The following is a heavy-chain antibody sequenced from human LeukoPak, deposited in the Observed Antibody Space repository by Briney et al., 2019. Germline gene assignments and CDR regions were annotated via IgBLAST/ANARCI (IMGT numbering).Heavy chain of an antibody. CDR2: INTNTGNP. V-gene: IGHV7-4-1*02. Sequence: ASVKVSCKASGYTFTSYAMNWVRQAPGQGLEWMGWINTNTGNPTYAQGFTGRFVFSLDTSVSTAYLQISSLKAEDTAVYYCARDGSSGWPWVGYYYYGMDVWGQGTMVTVSS. CDR1: GYTFTSYA. CDR3: ARDGSSGWPWVGYYYYGMDV. D-gene: IGHD6-19*01. J-gene: IGHJ6*02.